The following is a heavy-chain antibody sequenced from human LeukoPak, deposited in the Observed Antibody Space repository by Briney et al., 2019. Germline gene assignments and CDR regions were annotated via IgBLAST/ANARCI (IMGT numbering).Heavy chain of an antibody. V-gene: IGHV3-20*04. Sequence: GGSLRLSCAASGFTFDDYGISWVRQVPGKGLEWVSGINWNGGSTSYADSVKGRFTISRDNVRNSLYLQMNSLRAEDTAVYYCAELGITMIGGVWGKGTTVTISS. CDR3: AELGITMIGGV. J-gene: IGHJ6*04. CDR2: INWNGGST. D-gene: IGHD3-10*02. CDR1: GFTFDDYG.